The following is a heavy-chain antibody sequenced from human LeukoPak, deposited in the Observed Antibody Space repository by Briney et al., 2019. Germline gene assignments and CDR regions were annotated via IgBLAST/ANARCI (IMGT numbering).Heavy chain of an antibody. Sequence: GGSLRLSCAASGFTFSSYWVSWVRQAPGKGLEWVANIKQDGSEKYYVDSVKGRFTISRDNAKNSLFLQVNSLRAEDTAVYYCARDGVYYDSSGLDYWGQGTLVTVSS. D-gene: IGHD3-22*01. CDR2: IKQDGSEK. J-gene: IGHJ4*02. CDR1: GFTFSSYW. V-gene: IGHV3-7*01. CDR3: ARDGVYYDSSGLDY.